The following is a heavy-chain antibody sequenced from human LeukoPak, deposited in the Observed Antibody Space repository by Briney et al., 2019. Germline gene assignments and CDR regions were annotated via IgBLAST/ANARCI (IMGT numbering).Heavy chain of an antibody. CDR3: ARDSGLGPTWHPFDH. CDR2: INPKSGGA. D-gene: IGHD1-26*01. Sequence: ASVKVSCKASGYNFTDYYIHWVRQAPGQGLEWMGWINPKSGGANYAQKFRGRVTMTRDTSISTAYMELSGLRSDDTAVYYCARDSGLGPTWHPFDHWGQGTPVTVSS. V-gene: IGHV1-2*02. J-gene: IGHJ4*02. CDR1: GYNFTDYY.